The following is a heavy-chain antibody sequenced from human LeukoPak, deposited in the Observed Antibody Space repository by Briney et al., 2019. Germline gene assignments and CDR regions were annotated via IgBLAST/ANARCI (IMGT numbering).Heavy chain of an antibody. V-gene: IGHV4-38-2*02. CDR3: ARGQYSGWFDP. CDR2: IYRNGST. J-gene: IGHJ5*02. CDR1: HYSISSGYF. Sequence: SETLSLTCTVSHYSISSGYFWGWIRQPPGKGLQWIGTIYRNGSTYFNPSLKSRVTISVDTSKNQFSLKLSSVTAADTAVYYCARGQYSGWFDPWGQGTLVTVSS. D-gene: IGHD2/OR15-2a*01.